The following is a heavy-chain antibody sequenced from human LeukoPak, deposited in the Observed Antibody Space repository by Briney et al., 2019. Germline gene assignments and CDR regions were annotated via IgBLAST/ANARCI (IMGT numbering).Heavy chain of an antibody. V-gene: IGHV4-59*01. CDR3: ARSRYCSGGSCYFDY. J-gene: IGHJ4*02. Sequence: SETLSLTCTVSGGSISSYYWSWIRQPPGKGLEWIGYIYYSGSTNYNPSLKSRVTISVDTSKNQFSLKLSSVTAADTAVYYCARSRYCSGGSCYFDYWGQGTLATVSS. CDR2: IYYSGST. CDR1: GGSISSYY. D-gene: IGHD2-15*01.